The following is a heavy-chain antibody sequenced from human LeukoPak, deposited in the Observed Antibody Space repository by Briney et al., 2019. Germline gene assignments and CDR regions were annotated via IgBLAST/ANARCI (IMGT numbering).Heavy chain of an antibody. V-gene: IGHV1-69*05. CDR3: ARAEYSSSPAQYYYYYYYMDV. D-gene: IGHD6-6*01. Sequence: SVKVSCKASGGTFSSYAISWVRQAPGQGLEWMGGIIPIFGTANYAQKFQGRVTITTDESTSTAYMELSSLRSEDTAVYYCARAEYSSSPAQYYYYYYYMDVWGKGTTVTVSS. CDR2: IIPIFGTA. J-gene: IGHJ6*03. CDR1: GGTFSSYA.